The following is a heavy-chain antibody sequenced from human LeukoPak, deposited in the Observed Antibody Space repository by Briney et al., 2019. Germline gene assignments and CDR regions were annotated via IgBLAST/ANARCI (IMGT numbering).Heavy chain of an antibody. J-gene: IGHJ4*02. Sequence: SVKVSCKASGGTFSSYAISWVRQAPGQGLEWTGGLIPIFGTANYAQKFQGRVTITADESTSTAYMELSSVRSEDTAVYYCARGGWQWPDYWGQGTLVTVSS. V-gene: IGHV1-69*13. CDR2: LIPIFGTA. D-gene: IGHD6-19*01. CDR3: ARGGWQWPDY. CDR1: GGTFSSYA.